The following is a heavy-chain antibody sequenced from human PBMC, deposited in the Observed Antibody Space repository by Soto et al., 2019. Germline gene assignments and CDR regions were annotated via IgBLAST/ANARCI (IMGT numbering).Heavy chain of an antibody. V-gene: IGHV3-7*01. Sequence: EVQLVESGGGLVQPGGSLRLSCVASGFTFSSSWMSWVRQAPGKGLEWVANIKQDGSDKYYVDSVEGRFTISRDNAKNSLYLQMNSLRAEDAAVYYCARTSSLAAPVWGQGTMVIVSS. CDR1: GFTFSSSW. CDR3: ARTSSLAAPV. D-gene: IGHD6-13*01. J-gene: IGHJ3*01. CDR2: IKQDGSDK.